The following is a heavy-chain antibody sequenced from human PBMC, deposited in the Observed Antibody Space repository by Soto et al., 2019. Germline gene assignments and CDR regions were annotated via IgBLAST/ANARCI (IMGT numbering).Heavy chain of an antibody. CDR3: AILSN. J-gene: IGHJ4*02. V-gene: IGHV3-53*01. CDR2: IYSDGTT. CDR1: GFTVSSNY. D-gene: IGHD6-6*01. Sequence: PVGSLRLSCAASGFTVSSNYMNWVRQAPGKGLEWLSIIYSDGTTSYADSVKGRFTISRDNFKNTLYLQMNNLRAEDTAVYYCAILSNWGQGTLVNLSS.